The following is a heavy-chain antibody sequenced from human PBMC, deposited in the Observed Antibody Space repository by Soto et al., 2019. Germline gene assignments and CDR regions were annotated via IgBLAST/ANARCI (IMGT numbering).Heavy chain of an antibody. CDR3: AKGLSGYSYGNWHFDL. D-gene: IGHD5-18*01. V-gene: IGHV3-30*18. CDR2: ISYDGYNK. Sequence: QVQLVESGGGVVQPGRSLRLSCAASGFTFSTYGMHWVRQAPGKGLEWVVVISYDGYNKYYGDSVKGRFTISRDNSKNKLYLQMNNLRTEDTAVYYCAKGLSGYSYGNWHFDLWGRGTLVTVSS. J-gene: IGHJ2*01. CDR1: GFTFSTYG.